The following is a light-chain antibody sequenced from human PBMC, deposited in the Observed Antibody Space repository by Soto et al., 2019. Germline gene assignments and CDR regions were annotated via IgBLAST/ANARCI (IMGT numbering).Light chain of an antibody. CDR1: QSVSTK. Sequence: EIVMTQSPATLSVSPGERATLSCRASQSVSTKLAWYQQRPGQAPRLLIYGASFRPTVVPARFSGSGSGTELTLSISRLQSEDLAASFCHQYTNSPVTFGGGTKVEIK. CDR3: HQYTNSPVT. CDR2: GAS. J-gene: IGKJ4*01. V-gene: IGKV3-15*01.